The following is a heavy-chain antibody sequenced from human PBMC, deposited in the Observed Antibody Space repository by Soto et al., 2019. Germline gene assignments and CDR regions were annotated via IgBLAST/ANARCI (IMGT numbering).Heavy chain of an antibody. CDR1: GFIFSSYG. D-gene: IGHD1-7*01. J-gene: IGHJ4*02. CDR3: ASSGSGNWKYEGY. CDR2: IWYDGSNK. Sequence: QVQLVESGGCVVQPGRSLRLSCAASGFIFSSYGMHWVRQAPGKGLEWVALIWYDGSNKYYADSVKGRFTISRDNSKNTLYLQMNSLRAEDTAVYYCASSGSGNWKYEGYWGQGTLVTVSS. V-gene: IGHV3-33*01.